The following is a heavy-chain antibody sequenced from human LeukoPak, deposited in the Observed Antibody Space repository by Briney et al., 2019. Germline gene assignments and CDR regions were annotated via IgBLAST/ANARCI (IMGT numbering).Heavy chain of an antibody. D-gene: IGHD4-11*01. Sequence: SETLSLTCTVSGGSISSYYWTWIRQPPGKGLEWIGYVYHSGSTNYNPSLKSRVTMSVDTSKNQFSLNLTSVTAADTAVYYCARDYSNYILDYWGQGALVTVSS. J-gene: IGHJ4*02. CDR2: VYHSGST. CDR1: GGSISSYY. CDR3: ARDYSNYILDY. V-gene: IGHV4-59*01.